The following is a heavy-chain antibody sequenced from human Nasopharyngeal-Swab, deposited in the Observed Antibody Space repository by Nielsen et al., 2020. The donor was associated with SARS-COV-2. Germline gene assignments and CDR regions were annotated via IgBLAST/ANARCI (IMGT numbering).Heavy chain of an antibody. D-gene: IGHD1-26*01. CDR1: GLIFDDYA. V-gene: IGHV3-9*01. CDR3: AKDWGSGTYRYSYMDV. Sequence: LSLTCAASGLIFDDYAMHWVRQAPGKGLEWGSGISWNSGRTGHADSVKGRFTISRDNAKNSLYLQMKSLRSDDTALYYCAKDWGSGTYRYSYMDVWGKGTTVTVSS. CDR2: ISWNSGRT. J-gene: IGHJ6*03.